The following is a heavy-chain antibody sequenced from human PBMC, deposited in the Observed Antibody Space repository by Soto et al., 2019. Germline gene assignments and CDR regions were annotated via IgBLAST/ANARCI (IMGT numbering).Heavy chain of an antibody. D-gene: IGHD2-2*01. Sequence: PGGSLRLSCAASGFSFSAYAMSWVRQAPGKGLEWVSTIHKSAEDTYYADSVKGRFTISRDSFRNTLYLGLKNLRAEDTAVYFCARDPWDCTSTPCYPTSFDYWGQGTLVTVSS. CDR1: GFSFSAYA. J-gene: IGHJ4*02. CDR2: IHKSAEDT. V-gene: IGHV3-23*01. CDR3: ARDPWDCTSTPCYPTSFDY.